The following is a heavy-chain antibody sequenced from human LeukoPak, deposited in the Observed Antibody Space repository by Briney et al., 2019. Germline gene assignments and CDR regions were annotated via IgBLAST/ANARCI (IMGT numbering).Heavy chain of an antibody. CDR3: ARAAAWWFDP. V-gene: IGHV4-34*01. Sequence: SETLSLTCTVSGGSISSYYWSWIRQPPGKGLEWIGEINHSGSTNYNPSLKSRVTISVDTSKNQFSLKLSSVTAADTAVYYCARAAAWWFDPWGQGTLVTVSS. J-gene: IGHJ5*02. CDR1: GGSISSYY. D-gene: IGHD6-13*01. CDR2: INHSGST.